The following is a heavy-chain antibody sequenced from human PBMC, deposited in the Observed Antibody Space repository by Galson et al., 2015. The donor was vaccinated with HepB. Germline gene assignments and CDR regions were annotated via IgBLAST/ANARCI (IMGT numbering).Heavy chain of an antibody. CDR3: ARASMARSSSWYYSWFDP. D-gene: IGHD6-13*01. CDR2: INTNTGNP. Sequence: SVKVSCKASGYTFTSYAMNWVRQAPGQGLEWMGWINTNTGNPTYAQGFTGRFVFSLDTSVSTAYLQISSLKAEDTAVYYCARASMARSSSWYYSWFDPWGQGTLVTVSS. CDR1: GYTFTSYA. J-gene: IGHJ5*02. V-gene: IGHV7-4-1*02.